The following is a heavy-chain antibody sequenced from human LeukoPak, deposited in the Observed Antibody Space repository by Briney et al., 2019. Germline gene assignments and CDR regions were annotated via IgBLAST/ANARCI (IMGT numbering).Heavy chain of an antibody. CDR2: ISSNGDNT. CDR3: TRDSALLGVAFDL. Sequence: GGSLRLSCSASGFPFNTYAIHWVRQAPGKGLEFVAGISSNGDNTDFADSAKGRFTISRDNSKSTLFLQMNSLRAEDTAVYFCTRDSALLGVAFDLWGQGTVVTVSS. V-gene: IGHV3-64D*06. J-gene: IGHJ3*01. D-gene: IGHD2-15*01. CDR1: GFPFNTYA.